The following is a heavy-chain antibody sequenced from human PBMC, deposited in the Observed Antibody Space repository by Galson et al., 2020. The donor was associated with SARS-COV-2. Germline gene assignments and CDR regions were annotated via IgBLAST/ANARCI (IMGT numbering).Heavy chain of an antibody. Sequence: QLGESLKISCEVSGLSFGSHYMTWVRQAPGKGLEWVASIKKDGSEEYYVNSVRGRFTISRDNAKNSLYLQMNSLRAEDTALYYCSTDSGYNYGRLYFEYWGQGTLVIVSS. CDR1: GLSFGSHY. J-gene: IGHJ4*02. D-gene: IGHD5-18*01. V-gene: IGHV3-7*01. CDR3: STDSGYNYGRLYFEY. CDR2: IKKDGSEE.